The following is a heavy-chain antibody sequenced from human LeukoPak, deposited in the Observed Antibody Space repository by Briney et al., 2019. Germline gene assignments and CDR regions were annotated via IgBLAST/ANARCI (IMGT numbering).Heavy chain of an antibody. CDR3: AKTYSYGYDYFDY. V-gene: IGHV5-51*01. Sequence: GESLKISCKGSGYSFTSYWIGWVRQMPGKGLEWMGIIYPGDSDTRYSPSLQGQVTISADKSISTAYLQWSSLKASDTAMYYCAKTYSYGYDYFDYWGQGTLVTVSS. J-gene: IGHJ4*02. CDR1: GYSFTSYW. CDR2: IYPGDSDT. D-gene: IGHD5-18*01.